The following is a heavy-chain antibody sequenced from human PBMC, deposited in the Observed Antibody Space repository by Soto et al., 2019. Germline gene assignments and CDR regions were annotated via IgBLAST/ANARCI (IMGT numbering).Heavy chain of an antibody. Sequence: QVPLVESGGGVVQPGGSLRLTCAASGFTFSTHAMHWVRQAPGKGLEWVAVISYDGGNKYYADSVKGRFTISRDNSKNTLYLQMNNLRGEDTAVYYCATYGSGYPCWGQGTLVTVSS. V-gene: IGHV3-30-3*01. D-gene: IGHD6-19*01. CDR1: GFTFSTHA. J-gene: IGHJ4*02. CDR2: ISYDGGNK. CDR3: ATYGSGYPC.